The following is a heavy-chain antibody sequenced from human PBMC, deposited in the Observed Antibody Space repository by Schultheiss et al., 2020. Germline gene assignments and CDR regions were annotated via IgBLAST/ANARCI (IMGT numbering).Heavy chain of an antibody. CDR3: ARDESSYGSWCFDY. Sequence: GESLKISCAASGFIFSSYWMSWVRQAPGKGLEWVANIKQDGSEKSHVDSVKGRFIISRDNAKNSVYLQMNSLRAEDTAVYYCARDESSYGSWCFDYWGQGTLVTVSS. D-gene: IGHD6-13*01. CDR2: IKQDGSEK. V-gene: IGHV3-7*01. CDR1: GFIFSSYW. J-gene: IGHJ4*02.